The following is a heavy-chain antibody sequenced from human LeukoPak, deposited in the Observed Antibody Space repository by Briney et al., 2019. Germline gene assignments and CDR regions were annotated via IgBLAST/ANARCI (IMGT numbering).Heavy chain of an antibody. D-gene: IGHD4-17*01. CDR2: IYYSGST. Sequence: SETLSLTCTVSGGSISSYYWSWIRQPPGKGLEWIGYIYYSGSTNCNPSLKSRVTISVDTSKNQFSLKLSSVTAADTAVYYCARGVTVTTPDYWGQGTLVTVSS. CDR3: ARGVTVTTPDY. CDR1: GGSISSYY. J-gene: IGHJ4*02. V-gene: IGHV4-59*01.